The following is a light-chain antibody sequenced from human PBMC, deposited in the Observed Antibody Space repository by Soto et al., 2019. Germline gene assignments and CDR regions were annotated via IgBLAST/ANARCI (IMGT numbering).Light chain of an antibody. V-gene: IGKV1-9*01. J-gene: IGKJ4*01. Sequence: DIQLTQSPSFLSASVGGRVTITCRASQGISSYLAWYQQKPGKAPKLLIYAASTLRSGVPSRFSSSGSGTEYTLTISSPQPEDFATYYCQQLNSYPRLTFDGGTKVEMK. CDR3: QQLNSYPRLT. CDR2: AAS. CDR1: QGISSY.